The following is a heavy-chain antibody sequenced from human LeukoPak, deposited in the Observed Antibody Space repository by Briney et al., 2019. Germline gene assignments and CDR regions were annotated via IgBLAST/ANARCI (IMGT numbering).Heavy chain of an antibody. V-gene: IGHV1-2*02. J-gene: IGHJ5*02. CDR1: GYTFTGYY. Sequence: ASVKVSCKASGYTFTGYYMHWLRQAPGQGLEWMGWINPNSGGTNYAQKFQGRVTMTRDTSISTAYMELSRLRSDDTAVYYCARVGRRIVVVVAATYWFDPWGQGTLVTVSS. CDR2: INPNSGGT. CDR3: ARVGRRIVVVVAATYWFDP. D-gene: IGHD2-15*01.